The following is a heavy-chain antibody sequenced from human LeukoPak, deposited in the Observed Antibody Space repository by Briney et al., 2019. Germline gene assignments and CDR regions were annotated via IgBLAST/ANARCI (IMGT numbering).Heavy chain of an antibody. CDR2: MNPNSGNT. CDR3: ARGKRSGFLNWFDP. J-gene: IGHJ5*02. CDR1: GCTFTSYD. D-gene: IGHD3-10*01. V-gene: IGHV1-8*01. Sequence: ASVKVSCKGSGCTFTSYDINWVRQATGQGLEWMGWMNPNSGNTGYAQKFQGRVTMTRNTSISTAYMELSSLRSEDTAVYYCARGKRSGFLNWFDPWGQGTLVTVSS.